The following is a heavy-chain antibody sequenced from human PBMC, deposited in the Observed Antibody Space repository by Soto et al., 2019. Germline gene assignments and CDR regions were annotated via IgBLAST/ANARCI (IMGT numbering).Heavy chain of an antibody. CDR3: ARFRVAAAGTDPLSDYYYYGMDV. CDR1: GYTFTSYG. CDR2: ISAYNGNT. J-gene: IGHJ6*02. V-gene: IGHV1-18*01. Sequence: GASVKVSCKASGYTFTSYGISWVRQAPGQGLEWMGWISAYNGNTNYAQKLQGRATMTTDTSTSTAYMELRSLRSDDTAVYYCARFRVAAAGTDPLSDYYYYGMDVWGQGTTVTVSS. D-gene: IGHD6-13*01.